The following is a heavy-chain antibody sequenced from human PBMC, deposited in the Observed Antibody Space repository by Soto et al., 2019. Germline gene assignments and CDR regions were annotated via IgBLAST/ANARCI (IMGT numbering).Heavy chain of an antibody. V-gene: IGHV3-74*01. J-gene: IGHJ6*04. Sequence: EVQLVESGGGLVLPGGSLRLSCAASGFTLSGRSMLWVRQARGKGLVWVSGIDNAGTDSTYAGSVKGRFTSSRDNAKIMLYLQMNSLRVEDTAVYYCARGWFGPDVWGKGTTVTVSS. CDR3: ARGWFGPDV. CDR1: GFTLSGRS. CDR2: IDNAGTDS. D-gene: IGHD3-10*01.